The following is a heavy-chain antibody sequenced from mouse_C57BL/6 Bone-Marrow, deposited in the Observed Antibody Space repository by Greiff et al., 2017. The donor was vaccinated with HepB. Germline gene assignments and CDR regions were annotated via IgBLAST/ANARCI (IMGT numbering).Heavy chain of an antibody. D-gene: IGHD1-1*01. CDR3: AREEVGCLYYFDY. V-gene: IGHV1-55*01. CDR2: IYPGSGST. J-gene: IGHJ2*01. Sequence: QVQLQQPGAELVKPGASVKMSCKASGYTFTSYWITWVKQRPGQGLEWIGDIYPGSGSTNYNEKFKSKATLTVDTSSSTAYMQRSSLTSEDSAVYYCAREEVGCLYYFDYWGKGTTLTVSS. CDR1: GYTFTSYW.